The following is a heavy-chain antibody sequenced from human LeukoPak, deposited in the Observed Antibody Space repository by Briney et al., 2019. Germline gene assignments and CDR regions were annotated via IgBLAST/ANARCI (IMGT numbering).Heavy chain of an antibody. J-gene: IGHJ6*03. CDR3: AREATPQTSTLYYYYYFMDV. CDR1: GGTFSTYA. D-gene: IGHD1/OR15-1a*01. Sequence: EASVKVSCKASGGTFSTYAISWLRQAPGQGLEWMGGIIPIDGIANYAQKLRGRVTITADESTSTSYMEVNGLRSEDTAVYYCAREATPQTSTLYYYYYFMDVWGNGTPVTVSS. CDR2: IIPIDGIA. V-gene: IGHV1-69*01.